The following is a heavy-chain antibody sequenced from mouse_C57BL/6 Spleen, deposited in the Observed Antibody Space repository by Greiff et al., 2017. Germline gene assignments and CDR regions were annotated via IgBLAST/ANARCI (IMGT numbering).Heavy chain of an antibody. CDR2: ICPGGGYT. CDR1: GYTFTDYD. D-gene: IGHD4-1*01. V-gene: IGHV1-84*01. CDR3: ARSGLNWDRGYFDV. Sequence: QVQLQQSGPELVKPGASVKLSCKASGYTFTDYDINWVKQRPGQGLEWIGWICPGGGYTKYNEKFKGKATLTVDKSYSTAYMQLSSLTSADSAVYFCARSGLNWDRGYFDVWGTGTTVTVSS. J-gene: IGHJ1*03.